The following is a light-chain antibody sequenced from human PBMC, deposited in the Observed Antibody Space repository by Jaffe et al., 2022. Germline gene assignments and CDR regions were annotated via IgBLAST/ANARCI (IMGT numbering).Light chain of an antibody. V-gene: IGKV3-11*01. CDR1: QSVSSY. Sequence: EVVLTQSPATLSLSPGERATLSCRASQSVSSYLAWYQQKPGQAPRVLIYDASNRATGIPARFSGSGSGTDFTLTISSLDPEDSAVYYCQQRSNWPPVSTFGPGTKVDIK. CDR3: QQRSNWPPVST. J-gene: IGKJ3*01. CDR2: DAS.